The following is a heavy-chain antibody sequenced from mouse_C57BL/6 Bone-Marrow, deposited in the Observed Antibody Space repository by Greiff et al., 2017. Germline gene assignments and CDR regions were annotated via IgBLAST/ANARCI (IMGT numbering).Heavy chain of an antibody. CDR1: GYAFTSYL. J-gene: IGHJ4*01. Sequence: QVQLQQSGAELVRPGTSVKVSCKASGYAFTSYLIEWVKQRPGQGLEWIGVINPGSGGTYYNEKFKGKATLTADNSYSTSYMQLSDLTSEDSAVYFGARYRYYAMDYWGQGTSVTVSS. V-gene: IGHV1-54*01. CDR3: ARYRYYAMDY. CDR2: INPGSGGT.